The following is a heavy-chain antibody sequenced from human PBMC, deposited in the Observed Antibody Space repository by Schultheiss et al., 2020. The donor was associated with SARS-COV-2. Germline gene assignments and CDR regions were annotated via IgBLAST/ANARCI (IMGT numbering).Heavy chain of an antibody. CDR3: ARDRGTYYDYVWGSYRYLYYYGMDV. CDR2: ISSSSSYI. Sequence: GGSLRLSCAASGFTFSSYSMNWVRQAPGKGLEWVSSISSSSSYIYYADSVKGRFTISRDNAKNSLYLQMNSLRAEDTAVYYCARDRGTYYDYVWGSYRYLYYYGMDVWGQGTTVTVSS. V-gene: IGHV3-21*01. D-gene: IGHD3-16*02. J-gene: IGHJ6*02. CDR1: GFTFSSYS.